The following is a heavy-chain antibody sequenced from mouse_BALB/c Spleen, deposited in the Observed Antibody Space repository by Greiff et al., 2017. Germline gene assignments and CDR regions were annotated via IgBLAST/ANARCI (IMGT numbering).Heavy chain of an antibody. J-gene: IGHJ1*01. D-gene: IGHD2-14*01. CDR2: ISDGGSYT. CDR3: ARLVRRYFDV. V-gene: IGHV5-4*02. CDR1: GFTFSDYY. Sequence: EVQVVESGGGLVKPGGSLKLSCAASGFTFSDYYMYWVRQTPEKRLEWVATISDGGSYTYYPDSVKGRFTISRDNAKNNLYLQMSSLKSEDTAMYYCARLVRRYFDVWGAGTTVTVAS.